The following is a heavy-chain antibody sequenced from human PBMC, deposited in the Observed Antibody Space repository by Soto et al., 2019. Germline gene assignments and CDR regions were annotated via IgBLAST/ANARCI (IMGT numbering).Heavy chain of an antibody. J-gene: IGHJ5*02. V-gene: IGHV4-59*01. CDR2: ISYSGST. CDR3: AREVAAAGTRWFDP. CDR1: GGSISSYY. Sequence: SETLSLTCTVSGGSISSYYWSWIRQPPGKGLEWIGYISYSGSTNYNPSLKSRVTISVDTSKNQFSLKLSSVTAADTAVYYCAREVAAAGTRWFDPWGQGTLVTVSS. D-gene: IGHD6-13*01.